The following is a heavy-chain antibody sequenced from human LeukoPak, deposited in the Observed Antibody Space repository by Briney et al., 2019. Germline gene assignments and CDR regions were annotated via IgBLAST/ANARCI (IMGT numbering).Heavy chain of an antibody. CDR1: RFTFSTYT. J-gene: IGHJ4*02. CDR2: ISSSSSYI. V-gene: IGHV3-21*01. CDR3: ARDRTTVTTFDY. Sequence: PGGSLRLSCAASRFTFSTYTMNWVRQAPGKGLEWVSYISSSSSYIYYADSVKGRFTISRDNAKNSLYLQMNTLRAEDTAVYYCARDRTTVTTFDYWGQGTLVTVSS. D-gene: IGHD4-17*01.